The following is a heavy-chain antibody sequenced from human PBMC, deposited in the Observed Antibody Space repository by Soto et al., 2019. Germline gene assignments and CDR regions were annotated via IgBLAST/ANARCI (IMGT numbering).Heavy chain of an antibody. D-gene: IGHD3-22*01. V-gene: IGHV3-74*02. J-gene: IGHJ3*02. CDR1: GFTFSSYA. Sequence: EVQLLESGGGLVQPGGSLRLSCAASGFTFSSYAMSWVRQAPGKGLVWVSRINSDGTGTSYADSVKGRITISRDNAKNTLYLQMNSLRSEDTAVYYCAGDSSGYSYDAFDIWGQGTMVTVSS. CDR3: AGDSSGYSYDAFDI. CDR2: INSDGTGT.